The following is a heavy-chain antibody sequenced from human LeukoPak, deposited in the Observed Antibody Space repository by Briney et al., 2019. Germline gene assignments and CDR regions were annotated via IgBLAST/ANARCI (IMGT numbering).Heavy chain of an antibody. J-gene: IGHJ4*02. Sequence: GGSLRLSCAASGFTFSSYGMHWVRQAPGKGLEWVAVIWYDGSNTYYADSVKGRFTISRDNSKNTLYLQMNSLRAEDTAVYYCARDRDSYGYGLYYFDYWGQGTLVTVSS. CDR3: ARDRDSYGYGLYYFDY. CDR1: GFTFSSYG. CDR2: IWYDGSNT. D-gene: IGHD5-18*01. V-gene: IGHV3-33*01.